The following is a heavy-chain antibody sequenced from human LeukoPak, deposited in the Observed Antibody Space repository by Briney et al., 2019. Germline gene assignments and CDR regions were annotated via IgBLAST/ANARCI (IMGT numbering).Heavy chain of an antibody. CDR3: ARDLGMTTVVPFDY. Sequence: GASAKVSCKASGGTFSSYAISWVRQAPGQGLEWMGRIIPILGIANYAQKFQGRVTITADKSTSTAYMELSSLRSEDTAVYYCARDLGMTTVVPFDYWGQGTLVTVSS. D-gene: IGHD4-23*01. CDR1: GGTFSSYA. V-gene: IGHV1-69*04. CDR2: IIPILGIA. J-gene: IGHJ4*02.